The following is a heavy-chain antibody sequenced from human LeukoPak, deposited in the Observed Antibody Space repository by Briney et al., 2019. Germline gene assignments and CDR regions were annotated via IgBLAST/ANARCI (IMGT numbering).Heavy chain of an antibody. J-gene: IGHJ5*02. CDR3: ARDKSTWSAWFDP. Sequence: GGSLRLSCAASGFTFSSDWMSWVRQAPGKGLEWVSAISGSGGSTYYADSVKGRFTISRDNSKNTLYLQMNSLRAEDTAVYYCARDKSTWSAWFDPWGQGTLVTVSS. CDR2: ISGSGGST. V-gene: IGHV3-23*01. CDR1: GFTFSSDW.